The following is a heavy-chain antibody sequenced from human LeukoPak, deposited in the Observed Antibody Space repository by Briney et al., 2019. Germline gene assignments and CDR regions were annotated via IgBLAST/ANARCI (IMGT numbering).Heavy chain of an antibody. J-gene: IGHJ3*02. Sequence: GGSLRLSCAVSGFTFSDYHMSWIRQAPGRGLEWVSYISSGGSAISHADSVKGRFTISRDNAKNTLYLQMNSLRAEDTAVYYCSTGSGHAFDIWGRGTMVTVSS. CDR3: STGSGHAFDI. D-gene: IGHD3-10*01. CDR1: GFTFSDYH. CDR2: ISSGGSAI. V-gene: IGHV3-11*04.